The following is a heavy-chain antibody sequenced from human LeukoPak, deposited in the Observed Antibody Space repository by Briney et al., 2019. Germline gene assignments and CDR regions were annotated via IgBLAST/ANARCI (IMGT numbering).Heavy chain of an antibody. Sequence: GGSMRLSCAASGFTFSDYSMNWVRQAPGKGLEWVSSIGGTGTYIYYADSVKGRFTISRDNAKNSVYLQMNSLRAEDTAVYYCARDFNLGQGTLVTVSS. CDR2: IGGTGTYI. V-gene: IGHV3-21*01. CDR1: GFTFSDYS. CDR3: ARDFN. J-gene: IGHJ4*02.